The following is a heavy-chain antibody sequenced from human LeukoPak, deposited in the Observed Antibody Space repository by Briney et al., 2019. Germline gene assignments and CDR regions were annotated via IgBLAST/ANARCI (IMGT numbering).Heavy chain of an antibody. CDR2: ISSSGSTI. CDR3: ARGGTLEYFQH. CDR1: GFTFSSYE. Sequence: GGSLRLSCAASGFTFSSYEMNWVRQAPGKGLEWVSYISSSGSTIYYADSVKGRFTISRDNATNSLYLQMNSLRAEDTAVYYCARGGTLEYFQHWGQGTLVTVSS. J-gene: IGHJ1*01. V-gene: IGHV3-48*03.